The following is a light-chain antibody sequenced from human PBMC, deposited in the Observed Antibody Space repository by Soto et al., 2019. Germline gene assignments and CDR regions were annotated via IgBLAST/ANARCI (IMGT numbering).Light chain of an antibody. CDR1: QDIAIY. CDR2: AAS. J-gene: IGKJ1*01. Sequence: LKKSPSSLSAKKGERVSITCLASQDIAIYLAWYQQKPGEAPKLLIYAASTLYGGVPSRFSGRGSGTNFTLTISFLQPEDFATYYCILYFFSPLTSCQGTMV. V-gene: IGKV1-9*01. CDR3: ILYFFSPLT.